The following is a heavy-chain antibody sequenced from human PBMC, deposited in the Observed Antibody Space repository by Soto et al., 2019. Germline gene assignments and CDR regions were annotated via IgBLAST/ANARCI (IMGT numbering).Heavy chain of an antibody. CDR3: ARDRSERYFDV. CDR2: IWYDGSQK. Sequence: QVQLVESGGGVVQPGRSLRLSCEASDFTFGNYGMHWVRQAPGKGLEWVAMIWYDGSQKYYADSVKGRFTLSRDNSKNSLYLQVGSLRPEDTAVYYCARDRSERYFDVWGRGTLVIVSS. V-gene: IGHV3-33*01. CDR1: DFTFGNYG. J-gene: IGHJ2*01. D-gene: IGHD6-19*01.